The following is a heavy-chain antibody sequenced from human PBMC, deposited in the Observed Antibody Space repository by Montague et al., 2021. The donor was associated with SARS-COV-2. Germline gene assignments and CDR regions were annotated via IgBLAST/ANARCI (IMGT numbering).Heavy chain of an antibody. V-gene: IGHV3-30-3*01. Sequence: SLRLSCAASGFTFSSYAMHWVRQAPGKGLEWVAVISYDGSNKYYADSVKGRFTISRDNSKNTLYLQMNSLRAEDTAVYYCARAQLWFGELFYYFDYWGQGTLVTVSS. D-gene: IGHD3-10*01. CDR1: GFTFSSYA. CDR2: ISYDGSNK. J-gene: IGHJ4*02. CDR3: ARAQLWFGELFYYFDY.